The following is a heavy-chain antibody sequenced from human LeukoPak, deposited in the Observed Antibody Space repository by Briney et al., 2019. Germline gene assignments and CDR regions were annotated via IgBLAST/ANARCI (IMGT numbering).Heavy chain of an antibody. CDR2: IVPILGTA. J-gene: IGHJ4*02. D-gene: IGHD6-19*01. V-gene: IGHV1-69*13. CDR3: ARDRPVYGSGWYTYGRDY. CDR1: GGSFGRYA. Sequence: ASVKVSCKAPGGSFGRYAVSWVRQAPGQGLEWMGGIVPILGTANYAQKFQGRVTITADDSTGTAYMELTSLRSADTAVYYCARDRPVYGSGWYTYGRDYWGQGTLVTVSS.